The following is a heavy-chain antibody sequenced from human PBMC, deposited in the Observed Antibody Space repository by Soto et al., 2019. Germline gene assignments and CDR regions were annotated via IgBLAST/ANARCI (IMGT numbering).Heavy chain of an antibody. J-gene: IGHJ4*02. Sequence: QLQLQESGPGLVKPSETLSLTCTVSGGSISSRSHYWGWIRQSPGKHLEWIGSSFYGGSTHYNPSLKTRVTISVDTSKNQGSLKLYSVTAADTAVYYCATADGFGVVTPFFEYWGQGILVTVSS. CDR3: ATADGFGVVTPFFEY. CDR2: SFYGGST. CDR1: GGSISSRSHY. D-gene: IGHD3-3*01. V-gene: IGHV4-39*01.